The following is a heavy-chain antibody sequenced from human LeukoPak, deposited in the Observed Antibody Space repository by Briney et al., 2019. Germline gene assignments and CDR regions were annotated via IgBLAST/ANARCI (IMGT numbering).Heavy chain of an antibody. CDR1: GASISSYY. Sequence: SETLSLTCTVSGASISSYYWSWIRQPPGKGLEWIGYIYYSGSTNYNPSLKSRVTISVDTSKNQFSLKLSSVTAADTAVYYCARDRTVVTRGWFDPWGQGTLVTVSS. CDR3: ARDRTVVTRGWFDP. CDR2: IYYSGST. J-gene: IGHJ5*02. D-gene: IGHD4-23*01. V-gene: IGHV4-59*01.